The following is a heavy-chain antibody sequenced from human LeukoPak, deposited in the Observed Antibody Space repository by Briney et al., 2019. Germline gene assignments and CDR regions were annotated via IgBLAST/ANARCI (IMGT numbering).Heavy chain of an antibody. CDR2: IIPIFGTA. J-gene: IGHJ5*02. V-gene: IGHV1-69*05. CDR3: ARQLGYCSGGSCYPYGQFDP. D-gene: IGHD2-15*01. Sequence: PVKVSRKASGGTFSSYAISWVRQAPGQGLEWMGGIIPIFGTANYTQKFQGRVTITTDESTSTDYMELSSLRSEDTAVYYCARQLGYCSGGSCYPYGQFDPWGQGTLVTVSS. CDR1: GGTFSSYA.